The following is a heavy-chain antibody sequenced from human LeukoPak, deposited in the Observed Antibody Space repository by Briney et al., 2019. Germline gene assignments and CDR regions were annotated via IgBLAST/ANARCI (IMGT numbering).Heavy chain of an antibody. CDR1: GGSLSPYY. J-gene: IGHJ5*02. D-gene: IGHD6-13*01. V-gene: IGHV4-59*01. CDR3: ARLQLEAGRLWWFDP. CDR2: VFYRGST. Sequence: PSETLPLTCSVSGGSLSPYYWSWIRQPPGKGLEWIGFVFYRGSTNYNPSLKSRVTISVDTSKNQFSLKVTSVTAADTAIYYCARLQLEAGRLWWFDPLGQGTLVTVSS.